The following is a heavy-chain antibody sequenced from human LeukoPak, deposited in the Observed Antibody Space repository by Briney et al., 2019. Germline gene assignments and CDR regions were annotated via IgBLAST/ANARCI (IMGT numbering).Heavy chain of an antibody. CDR1: GGSISSSSYY. J-gene: IGHJ4*02. D-gene: IGHD6-19*01. V-gene: IGHV4-61*01. CDR2: IYYSGST. Sequence: SETLSLTCTVSGGSISSSSYYWGWIRQPPGKGPEWIGYIYYSGSTNYNPSLKSRVTISVDTSKNRFSLKLSSVTAADTAVYYCARESVAVAVFDYWGQGTLVTVSS. CDR3: ARESVAVAVFDY.